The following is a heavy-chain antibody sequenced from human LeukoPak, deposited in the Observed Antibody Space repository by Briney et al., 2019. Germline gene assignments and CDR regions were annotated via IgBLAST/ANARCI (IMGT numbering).Heavy chain of an antibody. Sequence: SETLSLTCTVSGGSISSYYWSWIRQPPGKGLEWIGYIYHSGSTYYNPSLKSRVTISVDRSKNQFSLKLSSVTAADTAVYYCATSYDRTGYFDYWGQGTLVTVSS. D-gene: IGHD5-12*01. V-gene: IGHV4-59*04. CDR2: IYHSGST. CDR1: GGSISSYY. J-gene: IGHJ4*02. CDR3: ATSYDRTGYFDY.